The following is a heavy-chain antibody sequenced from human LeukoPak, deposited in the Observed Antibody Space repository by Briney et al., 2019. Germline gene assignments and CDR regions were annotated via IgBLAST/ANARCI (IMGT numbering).Heavy chain of an antibody. D-gene: IGHD6-13*01. V-gene: IGHV3-13*01. CDR1: GFTFSSYD. J-gene: IGHJ2*01. Sequence: GGSPRLSCAASGFTFSSYDMHWVRQATGKGLEWVSAIGTAGDTYYPGSVKGRFTISRENAKNSLYLQMNSLRAGDTAVYYCARSIAAAGTGWYFDLWGRGTLVTVSS. CDR3: ARSIAAAGTGWYFDL. CDR2: IGTAGDT.